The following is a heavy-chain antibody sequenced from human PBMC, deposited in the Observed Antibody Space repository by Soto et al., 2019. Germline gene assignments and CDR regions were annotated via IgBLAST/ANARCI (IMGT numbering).Heavy chain of an antibody. CDR2: ISSSGATI. J-gene: IGHJ4*02. CDR3: ARALYGDFGPPDY. D-gene: IGHD4-17*01. V-gene: IGHV3-48*01. CDR1: GFTFSSFG. Sequence: GGSLRLSCTASGFTFSSFGMTWVRQAPGKGLEWLSYISSSGATIYYADSVKGRFTISRDNSNNSLYLQVNSLRADDTAVYYCARALYGDFGPPDYWGQGTLVTVSS.